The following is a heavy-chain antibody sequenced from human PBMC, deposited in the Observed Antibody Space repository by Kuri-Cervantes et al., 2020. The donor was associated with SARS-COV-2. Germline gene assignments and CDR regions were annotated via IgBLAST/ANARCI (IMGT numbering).Heavy chain of an antibody. CDR2: ISYHGRDT. Sequence: GESLKISCAASGFTFSDYYMSWIRQAPGKGLEWVSVISYHGRDTYYADSVKGRFTISRDSSKDTLYLQMNSLRAEDTAIYYCAKGFMATPPTKYYDPWGQGTLVTVSS. V-gene: IGHV3-23*01. CDR1: GFTFSDYY. CDR3: AKGFMATPPTKYYDP. D-gene: IGHD4-23*01. J-gene: IGHJ5*02.